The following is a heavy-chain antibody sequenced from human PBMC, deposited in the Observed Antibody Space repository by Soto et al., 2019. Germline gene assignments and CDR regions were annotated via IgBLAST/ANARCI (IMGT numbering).Heavy chain of an antibody. V-gene: IGHV3-23*01. CDR1: GFKFGNYA. Sequence: GGSLRLSCAASGFKFGNYAMTWVLQAPGKGLEWVSIITGLRDDIHYADSVKGRLTISRDNSKNTLFLQMNGLRAEDTALYYCAKGFSGSRYSSLDYWGQGTMVTVS. CDR2: ITGLRDDI. CDR3: AKGFSGSRYSSLDY. J-gene: IGHJ4*02. D-gene: IGHD2-15*01.